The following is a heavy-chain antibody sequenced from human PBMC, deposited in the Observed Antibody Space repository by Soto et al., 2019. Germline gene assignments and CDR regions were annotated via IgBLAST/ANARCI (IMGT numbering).Heavy chain of an antibody. CDR3: VRSGTARLLRHSWFDT. Sequence: EVQLVESGGGLVKPGGSLRLSCAASGFTFNTYDMNWVRQAPGKGLEWVSSITNSSAYIYYADSLKGRITISSDNAKNSLFLQMNSLRAEDTAVYYCVRSGTARLLRHSWFDTWGQGTLVTVSS. CDR2: ITNSSAYI. D-gene: IGHD2-21*01. J-gene: IGHJ5*02. CDR1: GFTFNTYD. V-gene: IGHV3-21*01.